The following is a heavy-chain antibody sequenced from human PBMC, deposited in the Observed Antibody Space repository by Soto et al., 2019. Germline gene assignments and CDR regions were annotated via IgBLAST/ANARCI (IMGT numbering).Heavy chain of an antibody. D-gene: IGHD2-21*02. CDR3: AREDDGGDSLDV. J-gene: IGHJ6*02. Sequence: PSETLSLTCTVSGGSISSDYYHWTWIRQSPGKGLEWIGYIHPSGSILYNPSLKSRVTISVDTSKNQFSLHLSSVTAADTAVYFCAREDDGGDSLDVWGQGTTVTVS. V-gene: IGHV4-30-4*08. CDR1: GGSISSDYYH. CDR2: IHPSGSI.